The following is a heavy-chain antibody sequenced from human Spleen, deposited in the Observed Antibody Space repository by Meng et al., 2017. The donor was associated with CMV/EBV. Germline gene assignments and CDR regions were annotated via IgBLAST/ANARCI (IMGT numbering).Heavy chain of an antibody. J-gene: IGHJ4*02. V-gene: IGHV3-30-3*01. CDR2: ISYDGSNK. CDR1: GCTFSSYA. D-gene: IGHD3-22*01. Sequence: QVQLVGXXXXXVQXGXXXRLSXXAAGCTFSSYAMHWVRQAPGKGLEWVAVISYDGSNKYYADSVKGRFTISRDNSKNTLYLQMNSLRAEDTAVYYCARSYYYDSSGYYYDGYYFDYWGQGTLVTVSS. CDR3: ARSYYYDSSGYYYDGYYFDY.